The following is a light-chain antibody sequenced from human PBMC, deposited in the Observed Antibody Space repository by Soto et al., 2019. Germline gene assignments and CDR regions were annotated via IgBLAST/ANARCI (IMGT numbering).Light chain of an antibody. V-gene: IGKV4-1*01. J-gene: IGKJ4*01. CDR1: QSVLYSSNNKNY. CDR3: QQYYSTLT. CDR2: WAS. Sequence: DIVMTQSPDSLAVSLGERATINCKSSQSVLYSSNNKNYLAWYQQKPGQPPKLLIYWASTRESGVPDRFSGGGSGTDFTLTISSLQAEDVAVYYCQQYYSTLTFGGGPRWRSN.